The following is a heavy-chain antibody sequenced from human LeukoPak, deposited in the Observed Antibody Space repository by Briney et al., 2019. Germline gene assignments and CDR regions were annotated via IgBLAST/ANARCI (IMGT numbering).Heavy chain of an antibody. CDR3: ARRAGGYCSGGRCYYFDF. CDR1: GDSFTNYW. V-gene: IGHV5-51*01. Sequence: GESLKISCKGSGDSFTNYWIAWVRQMPGKGLEWMGIIYLGDSDTRYSPSFQGQVTISADKSISTAYLQWSSLKDSDTAMYYCARRAGGYCSGGRCYYFDFWGQGTLVTVSP. D-gene: IGHD2-15*01. CDR2: IYLGDSDT. J-gene: IGHJ4*02.